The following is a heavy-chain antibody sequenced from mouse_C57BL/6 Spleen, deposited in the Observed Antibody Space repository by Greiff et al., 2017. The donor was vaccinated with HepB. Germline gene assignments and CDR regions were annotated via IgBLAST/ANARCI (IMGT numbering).Heavy chain of an antibody. J-gene: IGHJ2*01. CDR2: IYPGDGDT. Sequence: QVQLQQSGAELVKPGASVKISCKASGYAFSSYWMNWVKQRPGKGLEWIGQIYPGDGDTNYNGKFKGKATLTADKSSSTAYMQLSSLTSEDSAVYFCASLGYSNYVFFDYWGQGTTLTVSS. D-gene: IGHD2-5*01. CDR1: GYAFSSYW. V-gene: IGHV1-80*01. CDR3: ASLGYSNYVFFDY.